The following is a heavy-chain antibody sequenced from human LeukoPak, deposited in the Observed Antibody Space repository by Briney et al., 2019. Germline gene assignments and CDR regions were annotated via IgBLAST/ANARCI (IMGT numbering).Heavy chain of an antibody. Sequence: GGSLRLSCAASGFTFDTYSFHWVRQSPGKGLDWVALISHDGRRKYYADAVKGRFTISRDDSKNTLSLQMDSLRAEDSSTYYCARDPSFSRGFNFVLSSWGQGTPVTVSS. D-gene: IGHD5-12*01. CDR1: GFTFDTYS. V-gene: IGHV3-30*04. J-gene: IGHJ5*02. CDR3: ARDPSFSRGFNFVLSS. CDR2: ISHDGRRK.